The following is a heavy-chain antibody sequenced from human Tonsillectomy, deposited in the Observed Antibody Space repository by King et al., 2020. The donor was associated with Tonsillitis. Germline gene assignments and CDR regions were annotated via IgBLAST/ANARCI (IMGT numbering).Heavy chain of an antibody. J-gene: IGHJ4*02. CDR2: IYYSGST. CDR3: ARRPYDILTGGFDD. Sequence: LQLQESGPGLGKPSETLSLTCTVSGGSISSSSYYWGWIRQPPGKGLEWIGSIYYSGSTYYNPSLKSRVTISVDSSKNQFSLKLSSVTAADTAVDSCARRPYDILTGGFDDWGQGTLVTVSS. V-gene: IGHV4-39*07. CDR1: GGSISSSSYY. D-gene: IGHD3-9*01.